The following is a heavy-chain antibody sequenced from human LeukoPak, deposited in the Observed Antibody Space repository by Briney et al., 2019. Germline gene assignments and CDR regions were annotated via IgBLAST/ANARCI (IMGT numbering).Heavy chain of an antibody. CDR3: ASAIGITMIVVTYFDY. J-gene: IGHJ4*02. CDR2: IYYSGST. CDR1: GGSISSSSYY. V-gene: IGHV4-39*07. D-gene: IGHD3-22*01. Sequence: PSETLSLTCTVSGGSISSSSYYWGWIRQPPGKGLEWIGSIYYSGSTYYNPSLKSRVTISVDTSKNQFSLKLSSVTAADTAVYYCASAIGITMIVVTYFDYWGQGTLVTVSS.